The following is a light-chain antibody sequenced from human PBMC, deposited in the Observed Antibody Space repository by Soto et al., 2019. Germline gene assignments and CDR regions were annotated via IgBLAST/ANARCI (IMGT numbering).Light chain of an antibody. CDR2: EGS. CDR1: SSDVGSYNL. J-gene: IGLJ2*01. Sequence: QSALTQPASVSGSPGQSITISCTGTSSDVGSYNLVSWYQQHPGKAPKLMIYEGSKRPSGVSNRFSGSKSGSTASLTISGLQAEDEADYYCSSYTSRNTLAFGGGTKLTVL. CDR3: SSYTSRNTLA. V-gene: IGLV2-14*02.